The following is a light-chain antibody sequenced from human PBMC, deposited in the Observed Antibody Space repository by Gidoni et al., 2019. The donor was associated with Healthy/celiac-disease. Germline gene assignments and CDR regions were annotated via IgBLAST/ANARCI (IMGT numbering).Light chain of an antibody. CDR2: DAS. J-gene: IGKJ3*01. V-gene: IGKV3-11*01. CDR1: QSVSSY. Sequence: EIVLTQSPATLSLSPGERATLSCRASQSVSSYLAWYQQKPGQAPRLLIYDASNRATGIPARFSGSGSGTDFTLTIGSLEPEDFAVYYCQQRSNRPPIFTFXPXTKVDIK. CDR3: QQRSNRPPIFT.